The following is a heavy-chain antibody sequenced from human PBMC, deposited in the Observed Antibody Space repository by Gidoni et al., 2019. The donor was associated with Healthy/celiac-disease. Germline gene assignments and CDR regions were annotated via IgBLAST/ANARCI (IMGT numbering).Heavy chain of an antibody. CDR3: AKDPSPYGSIAARRTKRNSDWYFDL. V-gene: IGHV3-23*01. D-gene: IGHD6-6*01. Sequence: VQLLASGGGLVQPGGSLRLSCAASGFTFSSYALSWFRPAPGKGLEWVSAISGSGGSTYYAESVKGRFTISRDNSKNTLYLQMNSLRAEDTAVYYCAKDPSPYGSIAARRTKRNSDWYFDLWGRGTLVTVSS. CDR1: GFTFSSYA. J-gene: IGHJ2*01. CDR2: ISGSGGST.